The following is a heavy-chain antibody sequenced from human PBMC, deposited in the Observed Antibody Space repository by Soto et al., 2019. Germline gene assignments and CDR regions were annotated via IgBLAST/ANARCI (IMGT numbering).Heavy chain of an antibody. CDR1: GFTVSSNY. D-gene: IGHD3-10*01. CDR3: ARAGSLHVDYYYYYGMDV. CDR2: IYSGGST. J-gene: IGHJ6*02. Sequence: QAGGSLRLSCAASGFTVSSNYMSWVRQAPGKGLEWVSVIYSGGSTYYADSVKGRFTISRDNSKNTLYLQMNSLRAEDTAVYYCARAGSLHVDYYYYYGMDVWGQGTTVTVSS. V-gene: IGHV3-53*01.